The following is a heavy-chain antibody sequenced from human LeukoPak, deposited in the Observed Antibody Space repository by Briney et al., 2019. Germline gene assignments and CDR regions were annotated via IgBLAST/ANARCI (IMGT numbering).Heavy chain of an antibody. D-gene: IGHD5-24*01. Sequence: SETLSLTCAVYGGSFSGYYWSWIRQPPGKGLEWIGSIYYSGSTYYNPSLKSRVTISVDTSKNQFSLKLSSVTAADTAVYYCARHYSRRGKDGYNYPDYWGQGTLVTVSS. CDR3: ARHYSRRGKDGYNYPDY. CDR2: IYYSGST. CDR1: GGSFSGYY. J-gene: IGHJ4*02. V-gene: IGHV4-34*01.